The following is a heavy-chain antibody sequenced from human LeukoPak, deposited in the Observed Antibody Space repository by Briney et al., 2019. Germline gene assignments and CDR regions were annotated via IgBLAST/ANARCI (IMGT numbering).Heavy chain of an antibody. V-gene: IGHV4-39*07. CDR3: ARDSDILTGRGAFDI. J-gene: IGHJ3*02. CDR1: GGSISSSSYY. D-gene: IGHD3-9*01. Sequence: PSETLSLTCTVSGGSISSSSYYWGWIRQPPGKGLEWIGSIYYSGSTYYNPSLKSRVTISVDTSKNQFSLKLSSVTAADTAVYYCARDSDILTGRGAFDIWGQGTMVTVSS. CDR2: IYYSGST.